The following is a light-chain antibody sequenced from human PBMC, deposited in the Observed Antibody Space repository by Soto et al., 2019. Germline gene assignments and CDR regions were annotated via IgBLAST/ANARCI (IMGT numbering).Light chain of an antibody. V-gene: IGKV3-20*01. Sequence: EIVLTQSPGTLSLSPGKRATLSCRASQSISSSYLAWYQQRPGQAPRLLIYGACSRATGIPDRFSGSGSGTEFTLTISRLEPEDFAVHYCQQYGSSSWTFGQGTKVDIK. CDR1: QSISSSY. J-gene: IGKJ1*01. CDR2: GAC. CDR3: QQYGSSSWT.